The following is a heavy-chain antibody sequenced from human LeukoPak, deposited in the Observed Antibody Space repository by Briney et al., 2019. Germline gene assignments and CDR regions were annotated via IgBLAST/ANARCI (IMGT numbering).Heavy chain of an antibody. CDR1: GFTFSTYW. D-gene: IGHD5-24*01. CDR3: ARDRGEGYEFGY. V-gene: IGHV3-48*04. CDR2: ISSSSSTI. Sequence: GGSLRLSCAASGFTFSTYWMHWVRQAPGKGLEWVSYISSSSSTIYYADSVKGRFTISRDNAKNTLFLQMNSLGVDDTAVYYCARDRGEGYEFGYWGQGTLVTVSS. J-gene: IGHJ4*02.